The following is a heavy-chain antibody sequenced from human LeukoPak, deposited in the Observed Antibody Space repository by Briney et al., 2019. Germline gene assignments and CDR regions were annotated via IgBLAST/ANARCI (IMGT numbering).Heavy chain of an antibody. CDR3: ATALVVVPAAIPFDY. CDR1: GYTLTELS. CDR2: FVPEDGET. D-gene: IGHD2-2*02. Sequence: ASVKVSCKVSGYTLTELSMHWVRQAPGKGLEWMGGFVPEDGETIYAQKFQGRVTMTEDTSTDTAYMELSSLRSEDTAVYYCATALVVVPAAIPFDYWGQGTLVTVSS. V-gene: IGHV1-24*01. J-gene: IGHJ4*02.